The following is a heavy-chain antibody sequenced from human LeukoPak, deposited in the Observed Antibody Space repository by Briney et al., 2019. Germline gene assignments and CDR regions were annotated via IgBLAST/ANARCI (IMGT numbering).Heavy chain of an antibody. CDR3: ARGPHIDYFDY. V-gene: IGHV1-2*02. CDR2: INPKSGGT. Sequence: GASVKVSCKAAGYTFTGYYMHWVRKAPAQGVEWMGWINPKSGGTNYAQKFQGRVIMTRDTSITTAYMELSRLRSDDTAVYYCARGPHIDYFDYWGQGALVTVSS. J-gene: IGHJ4*02. D-gene: IGHD2-21*01. CDR1: GYTFTGYY.